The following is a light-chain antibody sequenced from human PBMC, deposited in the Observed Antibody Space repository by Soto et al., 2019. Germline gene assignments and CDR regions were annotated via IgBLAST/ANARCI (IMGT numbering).Light chain of an antibody. CDR1: NSNIGNNF. J-gene: IGLJ2*01. Sequence: QSVLTQPPSTSGTPGQRVTISCSGSNSNIGNNFVFWYQHLPGTAPKLLIYSHKQRPSGVPDRFSGSTSGTSASLAISGLRSEDEADYYCAAWDDSLSGVVFGGGTKLTVL. CDR2: SHK. CDR3: AAWDDSLSGVV. V-gene: IGLV1-47*02.